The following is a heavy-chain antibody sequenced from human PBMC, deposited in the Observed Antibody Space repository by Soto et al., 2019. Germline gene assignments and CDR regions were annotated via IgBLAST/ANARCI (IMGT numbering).Heavy chain of an antibody. CDR3: ARIGGYHGHLDY. Sequence: PSETLSLTCSVSGVSISSYFWSWIRQAPGGGLEGIGYTYHKXXKNXXXXXXXXVAISFDKYEHKFSLKLKSVTAADTAVYYSARIGGYHGHLDYWGQGTPVNVSS. D-gene: IGHD6-25*01. CDR1: GVSISSYF. V-gene: IGHV4-59*01. CDR2: TYHKXXK. J-gene: IGHJ4*02.